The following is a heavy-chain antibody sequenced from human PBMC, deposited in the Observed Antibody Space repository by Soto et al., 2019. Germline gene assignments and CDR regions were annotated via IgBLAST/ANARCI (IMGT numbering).Heavy chain of an antibody. CDR1: GVTVSSNY. D-gene: IGHD1-26*01. CDR2: IYSGGST. J-gene: IGHJ4*02. CDR3: ARVSGRYSWYFDY. Sequence: PGGSLRLSCAASGVTVSSNYMSWVRQAPGKGLEWVSVIYSGGSTYYADSVKGRFTISRDNSKNTLYLQMNSLRAEDTAVYYCARVSGRYSWYFDYWGQGTLVTVSS. V-gene: IGHV3-53*01.